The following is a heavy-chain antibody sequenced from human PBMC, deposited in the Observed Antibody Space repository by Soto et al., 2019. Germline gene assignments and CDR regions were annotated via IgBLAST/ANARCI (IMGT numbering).Heavy chain of an antibody. D-gene: IGHD3-10*01. J-gene: IGHJ6*03. CDR1: GFTVSSNY. V-gene: IGHV3-53*04. Sequence: PGGSLRLSCAASGFTVSSNYMSWVRQAPGKGLEWVSVIYSGGSTYYADSVKGRFTISRHNSKNTLYLQMNSLRAEDTAVYYCARGDNDLGVRGYYYYYYMDVWGKGTTVTVSS. CDR2: IYSGGST. CDR3: ARGDNDLGVRGYYYYYYMDV.